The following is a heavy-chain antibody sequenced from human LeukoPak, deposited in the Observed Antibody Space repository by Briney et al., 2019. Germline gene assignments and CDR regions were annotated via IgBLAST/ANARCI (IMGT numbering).Heavy chain of an antibody. J-gene: IGHJ5*02. D-gene: IGHD3-22*01. V-gene: IGHV2-5*01. CDR1: GFSLSTSGVG. CDR2: IYWNDDK. Sequence: SGPTLVQPTQTLTLTCTFSGFSLSTSGVGVGWIRQPPGKALEWLALIYWNDDKRYSPSLKSRLTITKDTSKNQVVLTMTNMDPVDTATYYCALLQNDYYDSSGYDWFDPWGQGTLVTVSS. CDR3: ALLQNDYYDSSGYDWFDP.